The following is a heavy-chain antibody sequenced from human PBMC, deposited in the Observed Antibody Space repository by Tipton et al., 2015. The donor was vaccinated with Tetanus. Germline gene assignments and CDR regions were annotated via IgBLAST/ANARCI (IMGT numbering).Heavy chain of an antibody. CDR1: GFTVSSNY. Sequence: QLVQSGGGLIQPGGPLRLSCAASGFTVSSNYMSWVRQAPGKGLEWVSVIYSGGSTYYADSVKGRFTISRDNSKNTLYLQMNSLRAEDTAVYYCARSSELRFLEWLPGVDYWGQGTLVTVSS. CDR2: IYSGGST. CDR3: ARSSELRFLEWLPGVDY. J-gene: IGHJ4*02. D-gene: IGHD3-3*01. V-gene: IGHV3-53*01.